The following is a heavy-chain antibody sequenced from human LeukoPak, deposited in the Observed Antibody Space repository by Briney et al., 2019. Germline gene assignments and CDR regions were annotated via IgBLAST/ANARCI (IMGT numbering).Heavy chain of an antibody. D-gene: IGHD3-22*01. CDR2: INHSGST. Sequence: PSETLSLTCAVYGGSFSGYYWSWIRQPPGKGLEWIGEINHSGSTNYNPSLKSRVTISVDTSKNQFSLKLSSVTAADTAVYYCARGVYYYDSSGSIPTFDYWGQGTLVTVSS. CDR3: ARGVYYYDSSGSIPTFDY. CDR1: GGSFSGYY. J-gene: IGHJ4*02. V-gene: IGHV4-34*01.